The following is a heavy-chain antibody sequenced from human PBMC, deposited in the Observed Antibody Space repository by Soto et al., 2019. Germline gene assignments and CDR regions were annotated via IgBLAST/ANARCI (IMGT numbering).Heavy chain of an antibody. CDR2: IIPIFGTA. CDR1: GGTFSSYA. D-gene: IGHD5-18*01. J-gene: IGHJ4*02. Sequence: QVQLVQSGAEVKKPGSSVKVSCKASGGTFSSYAISWVRQAPGQGLEWMGGIIPIFGTANYAQKYQGRVTITADESTSTAYMELSSLRSEDTAGYYCARLTVDTAMVDYWGQGTLVTVSS. V-gene: IGHV1-69*12. CDR3: ARLTVDTAMVDY.